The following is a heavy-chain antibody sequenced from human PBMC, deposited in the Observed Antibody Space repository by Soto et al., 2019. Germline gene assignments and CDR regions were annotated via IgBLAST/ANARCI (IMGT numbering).Heavy chain of an antibody. V-gene: IGHV1-2*02. J-gene: IGHJ5*02. D-gene: IGHD3-16*02. CDR2: INPNSGGT. Sequence: ASVKVSCKASGYTFTGYYMHWVRQAPGQGLEWMGWINPNSGGTNCAQKFQGRVTMTRDTSISTAYMELSRLRSDDTAVYYCARDPYDYVWGSYRYGYWFDPWGQGTLVTVSS. CDR1: GYTFTGYY. CDR3: ARDPYDYVWGSYRYGYWFDP.